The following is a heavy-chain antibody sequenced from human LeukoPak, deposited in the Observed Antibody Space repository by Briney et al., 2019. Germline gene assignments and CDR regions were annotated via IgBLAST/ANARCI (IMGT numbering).Heavy chain of an antibody. CDR1: GYNFDSYL. CDR2: MNPSYFEI. D-gene: IGHD3-22*01. CDR3: ARQSGYYAFDN. V-gene: IGHV5-51*01. J-gene: IGHJ4*02. Sequence: GESLKISCEASGYNFDSYLIAWVRQVPGKGLEWMGIMNPSYFEIRKSPSFQGQVTLSADQSTRTAYLEWSSLKASDTAMYYCARQSGYYAFDNWGQGTLVTVSS.